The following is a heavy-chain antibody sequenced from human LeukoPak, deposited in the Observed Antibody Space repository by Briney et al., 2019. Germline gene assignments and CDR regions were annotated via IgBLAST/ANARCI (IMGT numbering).Heavy chain of an antibody. CDR3: ARHPIVPKRYYYDSSGYYYYYYYMDV. CDR2: MNPNSGNT. V-gene: IGHV1-8*01. J-gene: IGHJ6*03. Sequence: GASVKVSCKASGYTFTTYDINWVRHATGQGLEWMGWMNPNSGNTGYAQKFQGRVTITADESTSTAYMELSSLRSEDTAVYYCARHPIVPKRYYYDSSGYYYYYYYMDVWGKGTTVTVSS. D-gene: IGHD3-22*01. CDR1: GYTFTTYD.